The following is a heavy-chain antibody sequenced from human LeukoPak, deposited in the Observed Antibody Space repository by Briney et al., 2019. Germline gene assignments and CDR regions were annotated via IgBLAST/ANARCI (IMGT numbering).Heavy chain of an antibody. J-gene: IGHJ6*02. CDR2: IYPGDSDT. D-gene: IGHD1-14*01. CDR1: GYTFTRFW. CDR3: ARPVLDGLDV. V-gene: IGHV5-51*01. Sequence: GESLKISCKGSGYTFTRFWIGWVRQMPGKGLEWMGIIYPGDSDTRYSPSFQGQVTISAAKSISTAYLQWGSLKASDTAMYYCARPVLDGLDVWGQGTTVTVSS.